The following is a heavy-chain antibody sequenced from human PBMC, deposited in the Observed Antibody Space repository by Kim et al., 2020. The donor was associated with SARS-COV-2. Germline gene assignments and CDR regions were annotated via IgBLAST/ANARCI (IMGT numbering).Heavy chain of an antibody. CDR1: GFTFSSYA. V-gene: IGHV3-30*04. Sequence: GGSLRLSCAASGFTFSSYAMHWVRQAPGKGLEWVSVISYDGSNKYYADSVKGRFTISRDNSKNTLYLQMNSLRAEDTAVYYCARDGYCGGGSCYLAYCGQGALVTVS. D-gene: IGHD2-15*01. J-gene: IGHJ4*02. CDR3: ARDGYCGGGSCYLAY. CDR2: ISYDGSNK.